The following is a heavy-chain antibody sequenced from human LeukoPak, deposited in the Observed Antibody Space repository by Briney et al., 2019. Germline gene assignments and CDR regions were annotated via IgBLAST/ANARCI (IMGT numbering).Heavy chain of an antibody. CDR2: IYTSGST. J-gene: IGHJ4*02. CDR3: ARDRPDEMATLFDY. V-gene: IGHV4-4*07. CDR1: GGSISSYY. D-gene: IGHD5-24*01. Sequence: PSETLSLTCTVSGGSISSYYWSWIRQPAGKGLEWIGRIYTSGSTNYNPSLKSRVTMSVDTSKNQFSLKLSSVTAADTAVYYCARDRPDEMATLFDYWGQGTLVTVSS.